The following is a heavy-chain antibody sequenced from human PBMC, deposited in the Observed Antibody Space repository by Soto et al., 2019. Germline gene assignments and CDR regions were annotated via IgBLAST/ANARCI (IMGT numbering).Heavy chain of an antibody. CDR2: INPSGGST. V-gene: IGHV1-46*01. CDR1: GYTFTSYY. CDR3: ARACHTPPSYNWFDP. J-gene: IGHJ5*02. Sequence: GASVKVSCKASGYTFTSYYMHWVRQAPGQGLEWMGIINPSGGSTSYAQKFQGRVTMTRDTSTSTVYMELSSLRSEDTAVYYCARACHTPPSYNWFDPWGQGTLVTVSS.